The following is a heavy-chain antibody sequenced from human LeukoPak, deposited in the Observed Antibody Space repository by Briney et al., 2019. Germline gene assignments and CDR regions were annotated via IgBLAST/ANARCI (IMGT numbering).Heavy chain of an antibody. CDR1: GFTLSNHA. D-gene: IGHD3-10*01. CDR3: ARGLLWFGELQYAGPQERYNWFDP. J-gene: IGHJ5*02. CDR2: ISGSGAMT. Sequence: GGSLRLSCAASGFTLSNHAMIWVRQAPGKGLEWVSSISGSGAMTYYADSVKGRFTISRDNSKNTLYLQMNSLRAEDTAVYYCARGLLWFGELQYAGPQERYNWFDPWGQGTLVTVSS. V-gene: IGHV3-23*01.